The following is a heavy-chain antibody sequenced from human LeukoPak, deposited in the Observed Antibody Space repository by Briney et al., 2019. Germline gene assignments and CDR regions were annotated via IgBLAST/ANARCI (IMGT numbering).Heavy chain of an antibody. CDR2: IYSSGTHSSGST. V-gene: IGHV4-59*12. CDR1: GGSISSYY. CDR3: ARGGGSGDIG. J-gene: IGHJ1*01. Sequence: SETLSLTCTVCGGSISSYYWSWIRQPPGKGLEWIGYIYSSGTHSSGSTSYNPSFKGRVTISVDRSKNQFSLKLSSVTAADTAVYYCARGGGSGDIGWGQGTLVTVSS. D-gene: IGHD3-10*01.